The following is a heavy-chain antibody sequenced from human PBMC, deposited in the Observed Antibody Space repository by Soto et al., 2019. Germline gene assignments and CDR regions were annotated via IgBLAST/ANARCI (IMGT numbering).Heavy chain of an antibody. D-gene: IGHD3-10*01. V-gene: IGHV3-30-3*01. Sequence: QVQLVESGGGVVQPGRSLRLSCAASGFTFSSYAMHWVRQAPGKGLEWVALISYDGRNKYYADSVKGRFTISRDNSKNTLYLQMNSLRAEDTAVYYCARDYGDAFDIWGQGTMVTVSS. CDR3: ARDYGDAFDI. J-gene: IGHJ3*02. CDR2: ISYDGRNK. CDR1: GFTFSSYA.